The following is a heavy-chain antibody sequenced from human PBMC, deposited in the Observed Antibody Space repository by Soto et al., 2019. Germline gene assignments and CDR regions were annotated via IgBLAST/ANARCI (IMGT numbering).Heavy chain of an antibody. J-gene: IGHJ6*03. V-gene: IGHV3-9*01. CDR1: GFTFDDYA. CDR2: ISWNSENNGNI. D-gene: IGHD2-2*01. CDR3: AKDISSTSYMSMDV. Sequence: EVQLVESGGGLVQPGRSLRLSCAASGFTFDDYAMHWVRQTPGKGLEWVSGISWNSENNGNIHYADSVKGRFTISRDKAKNSLYLQMNSLRAEDTALYYCAKDISSTSYMSMDVWGKGTTVTVSS.